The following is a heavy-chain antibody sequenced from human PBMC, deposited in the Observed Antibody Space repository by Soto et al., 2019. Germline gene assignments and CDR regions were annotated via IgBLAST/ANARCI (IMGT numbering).Heavy chain of an antibody. V-gene: IGHV5-51*01. J-gene: IGHJ5*02. D-gene: IGHD3-22*01. CDR3: ARCDYDSTLGASNWFNP. CDR1: GYNFNTYC. CDR2: IYPGDSNI. Sequence: GESLKISCKGSGYNFNTYCIGWVRQMPGKGLQWMGIIYPGDSNIIYSPSFQGLVTISVDKSITTAYLQWSSLKASDSAIYYCARCDYDSTLGASNWFNPWGQGTLVTVSS.